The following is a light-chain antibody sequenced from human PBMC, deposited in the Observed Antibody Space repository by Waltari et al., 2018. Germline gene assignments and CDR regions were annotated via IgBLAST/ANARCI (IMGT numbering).Light chain of an antibody. CDR1: QSLLHSNGYNY. CDR3: MQALQTRA. J-gene: IGKJ4*01. CDR2: LGS. V-gene: IGKV2-28*01. Sequence: DIVMTLSPLSLPVTPGEPASISCRSSQSLLHSNGYNYLDWYLQKPGQSPQLLIYLGSNRASGVPDRFSGSGSGTDFTLKISRVEAEDVGVYYCMQALQTRAFGGGTKVEIK.